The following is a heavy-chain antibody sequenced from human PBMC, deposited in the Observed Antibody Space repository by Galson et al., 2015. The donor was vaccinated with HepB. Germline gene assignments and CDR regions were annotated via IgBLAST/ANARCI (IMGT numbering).Heavy chain of an antibody. D-gene: IGHD3-16*01. V-gene: IGHV1-69*13. CDR2: IIPIFGTA. CDR1: GGTFSSYA. J-gene: IGHJ1*01. CDR3: ARDPSYDYVWGRRGRYFQH. Sequence: SVKVSCKASGGTFSSYAISWVRQAPGQGLEWMGGIIPIFGTANYAQKFQGRVTITADESTSTAYMELSNLRSEDTAVYYCARDPSYDYVWGRRGRYFQHWGQGTLVTVSS.